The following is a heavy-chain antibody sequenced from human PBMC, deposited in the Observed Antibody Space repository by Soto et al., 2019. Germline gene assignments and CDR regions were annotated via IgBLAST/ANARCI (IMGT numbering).Heavy chain of an antibody. J-gene: IGHJ4*02. D-gene: IGHD3-22*01. Sequence: ASVKVSCKASGYTFTSYGISWVRQAPGQGLEWMGWISAYNGNTNYAQKLQGRVTMTTDTSTSTAYMELRSLRSDDTAVYYCARLLGPRITMIVVVPPVYWGQGTLVTVSS. CDR2: ISAYNGNT. CDR3: ARLLGPRITMIVVVPPVY. CDR1: GYTFTSYG. V-gene: IGHV1-18*01.